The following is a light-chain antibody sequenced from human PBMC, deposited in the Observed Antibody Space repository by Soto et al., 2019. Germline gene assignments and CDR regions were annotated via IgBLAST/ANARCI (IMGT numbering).Light chain of an antibody. V-gene: IGKV1-39*01. CDR2: GAS. J-gene: IGKJ2*01. Sequence: DIQVTQSPSSLSASVGDRVTITCRASQSISQYVNWYQQRPGRAPNFLIYGASSLQSGVPLRFSGSGSGTDLTITISSLQPEDFETYYCQQTYSTPRTFGPGTKVDI. CDR3: QQTYSTPRT. CDR1: QSISQY.